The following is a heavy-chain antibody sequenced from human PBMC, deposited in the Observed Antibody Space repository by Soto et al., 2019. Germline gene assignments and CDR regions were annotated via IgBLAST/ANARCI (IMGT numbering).Heavy chain of an antibody. Sequence: QITVKESGLTLVKPTETLTLTCTFSGFSLSTNGMGVGWIRQPPGKALEWLALIYWDDDKRYSPSLRSRLTIIKDTSKNQVDLTMTNMEPVDTATCYCARLTRGVYDLDRLWEKFDYWGQGTLVTVSS. D-gene: IGHD5-12*01. CDR2: IYWDDDK. V-gene: IGHV2-5*02. CDR1: GFSLSTNGMG. J-gene: IGHJ4*02. CDR3: ARLTRGVYDLDRLWEKFDY.